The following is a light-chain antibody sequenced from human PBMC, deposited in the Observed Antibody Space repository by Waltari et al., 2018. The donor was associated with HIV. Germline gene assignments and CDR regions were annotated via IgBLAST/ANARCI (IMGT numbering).Light chain of an antibody. CDR3: QHYNGYPWT. V-gene: IGKV1-5*03. J-gene: IGKJ1*01. Sequence: SVGDRVTITCRASQTIGVWLAWYQQKPGQAPKILIYKASTLETGVPSRFSGSGSGTEFTLTIGGLQPDDFATYYCQHYNGYPWTFGQGTKVEMK. CDR2: KAS. CDR1: QTIGVW.